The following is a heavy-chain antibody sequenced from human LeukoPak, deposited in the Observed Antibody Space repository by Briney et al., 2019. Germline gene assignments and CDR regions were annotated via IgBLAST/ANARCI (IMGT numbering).Heavy chain of an antibody. CDR3: ARGADIVVVPAAIGLDY. V-gene: IGHV3-23*01. CDR1: RFTFSTYG. Sequence: GGSLRLSCAASRFTFSTYGMHWVRQAPGKGLEWVSAISGSGGSTYYADSVKGRFTISRDNSKNTLYLQMNSLRAEDTAVYYCARGADIVVVPAAIGLDYWGQGTLVTVSS. CDR2: ISGSGGST. J-gene: IGHJ4*02. D-gene: IGHD2-2*02.